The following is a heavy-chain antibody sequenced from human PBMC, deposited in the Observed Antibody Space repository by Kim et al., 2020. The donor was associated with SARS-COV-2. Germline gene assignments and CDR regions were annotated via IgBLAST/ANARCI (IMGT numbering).Heavy chain of an antibody. V-gene: IGHV4-34*01. D-gene: IGHD3-3*01. CDR3: ARGLRFLEWLVIDYYYGMDV. J-gene: IGHJ6*04. CDR2: INHSGST. CDR1: GGSFSGYY. Sequence: SETLSLTCAVYGGSFSGYYWSWIRQPPGKGLEWIGEINHSGSTNYNPSLKSRVTISVDTSKNQFSLKLSSVTAADTAVYYCARGLRFLEWLVIDYYYGMDVWGKGTTVTVSS.